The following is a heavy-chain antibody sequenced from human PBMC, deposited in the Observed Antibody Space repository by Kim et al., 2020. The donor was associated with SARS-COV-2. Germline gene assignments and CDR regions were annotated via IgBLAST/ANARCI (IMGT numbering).Heavy chain of an antibody. CDR2: T. Sequence: TNYNPSLKSRVTISVDKSKNQFSLKLSSVTAADTAVYYCARGSRAEELDWGQGTLVTVSS. D-gene: IGHD1-26*01. CDR3: ARGSRAEELD. J-gene: IGHJ4*02. V-gene: IGHV4-4*02.